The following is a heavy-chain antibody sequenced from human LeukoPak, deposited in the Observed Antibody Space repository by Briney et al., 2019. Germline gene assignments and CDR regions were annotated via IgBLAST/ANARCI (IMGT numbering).Heavy chain of an antibody. CDR3: AKFRSSSWYEGFDY. V-gene: IGHV3-23*01. D-gene: IGHD6-13*01. CDR1: GFTFSSYA. Sequence: GGSLRLSCAASGFTFSSYAMSWVRQAPGKGLEWVSAISGSGAGTDYADSVKGRFTISRDNSKSTLYLQMNSLRAEDTAVYYCAKFRSSSWYEGFDYWGRGTLVTVSS. J-gene: IGHJ4*02. CDR2: ISGSGAGT.